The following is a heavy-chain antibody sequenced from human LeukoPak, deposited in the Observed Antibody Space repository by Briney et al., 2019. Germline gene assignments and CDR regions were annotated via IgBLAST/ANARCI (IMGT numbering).Heavy chain of an antibody. D-gene: IGHD6-6*01. J-gene: IGHJ3*02. V-gene: IGHV3-23*01. CDR2: ISGSGGST. Sequence: GGSLRLSSAASGFTFSSYAMSWVRQAPGKGLEWVSAISGSGGSTYYADSVKGRFTISRDNSKNTLYLQMNSLRAEDTAVYYCARAVAARPFDIWGQGTMVTVSS. CDR1: GFTFSSYA. CDR3: ARAVAARPFDI.